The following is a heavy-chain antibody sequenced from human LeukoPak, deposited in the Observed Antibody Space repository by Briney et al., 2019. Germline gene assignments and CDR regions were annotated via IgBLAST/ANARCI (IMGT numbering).Heavy chain of an antibody. Sequence: SETQSLTCKFSGASSSNYWSWMRQSPGKGLEWIGYIFDSGSVIYNPSLESRVTISLDTSKKQFSLNLYSVTTADTAVYYCARAGRSGNYYSSYFDNWGQGTPVTVSS. CDR1: GASSSNY. V-gene: IGHV4-59*01. D-gene: IGHD1-26*01. J-gene: IGHJ4*02. CDR3: ARAGRSGNYYSSYFDN. CDR2: IFDSGSV.